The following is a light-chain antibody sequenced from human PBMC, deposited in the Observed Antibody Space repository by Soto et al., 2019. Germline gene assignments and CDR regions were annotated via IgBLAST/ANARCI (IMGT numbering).Light chain of an antibody. CDR1: SSNIGAGYD. V-gene: IGLV1-40*01. CDR3: QSYDSSVTGPKVI. J-gene: IGLJ2*01. CDR2: GKS. Sequence: QSALTQLPSVAGSPWQRVTISFTGSSSNIGAGYDVHWYQQFPGTALKLLIYGKSNRPSGVPPLISASKSGSSSFRAIHVLQAEDEADYYCQSYDSSVTGPKVIFGGGTKLTAL.